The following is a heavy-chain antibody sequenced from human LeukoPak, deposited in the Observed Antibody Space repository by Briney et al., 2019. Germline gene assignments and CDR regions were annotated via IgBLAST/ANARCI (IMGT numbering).Heavy chain of an antibody. CDR1: GLSFSDHY. CDR2: ISGSSTTI. CDR3: ARDHLRDGYKSPDY. D-gene: IGHD5-24*01. J-gene: IGHJ4*02. Sequence: GWALRLSCPASGLSFSDHYMSWLRQAPGKGLEGVAYISGSSTTIYYADSVTGRFTIARSNNKNSLHLQMNSLRAEDTAVYYCARDHLRDGYKSPDYWGQGTLVTVSS. V-gene: IGHV3-11*01.